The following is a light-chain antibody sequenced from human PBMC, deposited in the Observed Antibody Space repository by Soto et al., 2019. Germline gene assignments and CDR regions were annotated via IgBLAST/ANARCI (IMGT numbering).Light chain of an antibody. Sequence: QSVLTQPPSVSAAPGQKVTISCSGSSSNVGSNYVSWYQQLPGTAPKLLIYDNGKRSSGIPDRFSGSQSGTSATLGITGPQTGDEADYYCQSFDKYLSAVVFGGGTKVTVL. CDR2: DNG. V-gene: IGLV1-51*01. CDR1: SSNVGSNY. CDR3: QSFDKYLSAVV. J-gene: IGLJ2*01.